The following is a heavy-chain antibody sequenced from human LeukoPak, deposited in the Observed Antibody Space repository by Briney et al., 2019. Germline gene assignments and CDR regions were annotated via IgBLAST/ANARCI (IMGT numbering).Heavy chain of an antibody. CDR1: GFTFSSYA. D-gene: IGHD3-22*01. CDR3: AKMLFDYYDSSGIPYYFDY. J-gene: IGHJ4*02. V-gene: IGHV3-23*01. CDR2: ISGSGGST. Sequence: GGSLRLSCAASGFTFSSYAMSWVCQAPGKGLEWVLAISGSGGSTYYADSVKGRFTISRDNSKNTLYLQMNSLRAEDTAVYYCAKMLFDYYDSSGIPYYFDYWGQGTLVTVSS.